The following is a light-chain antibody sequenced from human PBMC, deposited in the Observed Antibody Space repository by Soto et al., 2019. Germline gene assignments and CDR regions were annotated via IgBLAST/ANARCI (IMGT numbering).Light chain of an antibody. Sequence: QSALTQPASVSGSPGQSITISCTGTSSDVGAFNFVSWHQQHPGKAPKLMIYNVYDRPSGVSYRFSGSKSGNTASLTISGLQAEDEADYYCCSYAGSYTLVFGGGTKLTVL. J-gene: IGLJ2*01. CDR3: CSYAGSYTLV. V-gene: IGLV2-14*03. CDR1: SSDVGAFNF. CDR2: NVY.